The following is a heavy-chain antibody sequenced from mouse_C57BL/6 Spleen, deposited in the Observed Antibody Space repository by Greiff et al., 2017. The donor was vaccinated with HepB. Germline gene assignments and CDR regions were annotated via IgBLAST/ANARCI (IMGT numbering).Heavy chain of an antibody. CDR1: GFNIKDDY. CDR3: TTNYYFDY. J-gene: IGHJ2*01. CDR2: IDPENGDT. V-gene: IGHV14-4*01. Sequence: EVKLQESGAELVRPGASVKLSCTASGFNIKDDYMHWVKQRPEQGLEWIGWIDPENGDTEYASKFQGKATITADTSSNTASLQLSSLTSEDTAVYYCTTNYYFDYWGQGTTLTVSS.